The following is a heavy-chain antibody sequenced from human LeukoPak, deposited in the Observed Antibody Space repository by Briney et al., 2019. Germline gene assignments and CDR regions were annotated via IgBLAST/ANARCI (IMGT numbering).Heavy chain of an antibody. V-gene: IGHV3-23*01. J-gene: IGHJ4*02. D-gene: IGHD2-15*01. CDR3: AKQLGYCSDGSCYFPY. CDR1: GFTFSSYA. CDR2: IGGSGAST. Sequence: QSGGSLRLSCAASGFTFSSYALSWVRQAPGKGLEWVSGIGGSGASTYYADSVRGRFTISRDSSKSTLCLQMNSLRAEDTAVYYCAKQLGYCSDGSCYFPYWGQGTLVTVSS.